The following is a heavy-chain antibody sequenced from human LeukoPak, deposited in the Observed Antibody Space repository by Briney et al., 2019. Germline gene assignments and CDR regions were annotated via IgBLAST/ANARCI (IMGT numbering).Heavy chain of an antibody. CDR3: ARDRITGTTVGAFDI. J-gene: IGHJ3*02. CDR1: GGSISSGGYS. V-gene: IGHV4-30-2*01. D-gene: IGHD1-7*01. Sequence: SQTLSLTCAVSGGSISSGGYSWSWIRQPPGKGLEWIGYIYHSGSTYYNPPLKSRVTISVDRSKNQFSLKLSSVTAADTAVYYCARDRITGTTVGAFDIWGQGTMVTVSS. CDR2: IYHSGST.